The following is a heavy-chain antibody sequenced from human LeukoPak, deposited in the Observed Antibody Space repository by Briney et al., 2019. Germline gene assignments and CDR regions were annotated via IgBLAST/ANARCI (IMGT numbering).Heavy chain of an antibody. D-gene: IGHD6-19*01. CDR2: ISGSGGST. CDR1: GFTLSSYA. Sequence: PGGSLRLSCAASGFTLSSYAMSWVRQAPGKGLEWVSAISGSGGSTYYADSVKGRFTISRDNSKNTLYLQMNSLRAEDTAVYYCARTYSSGWYGFDYWGQGTLVTVSS. J-gene: IGHJ4*02. CDR3: ARTYSSGWYGFDY. V-gene: IGHV3-23*01.